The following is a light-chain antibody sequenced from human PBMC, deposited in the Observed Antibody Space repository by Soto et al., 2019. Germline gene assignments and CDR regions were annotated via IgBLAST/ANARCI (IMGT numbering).Light chain of an antibody. CDR2: KAS. J-gene: IGKJ1*01. V-gene: IGKV1-5*03. Sequence: DIQMTQSPSTLSAYVRDRVTITCRASQSISSWLAWYQQKPGKAPKLLIYKASSLESGVPSRFSGSGSGTEFTLTISSLQPDDFASYYFQQYNSYWKFDQGTKGDSK. CDR3: QQYNSYWK. CDR1: QSISSW.